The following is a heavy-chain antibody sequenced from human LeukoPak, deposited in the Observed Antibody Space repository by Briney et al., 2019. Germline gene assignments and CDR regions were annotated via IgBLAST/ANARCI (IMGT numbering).Heavy chain of an antibody. CDR3: AKDYRSPNIVVVLHMDV. CDR1: GFTFSSCA. V-gene: IGHV3-23*01. J-gene: IGHJ6*03. D-gene: IGHD2-2*01. CDR2: ISGSGGST. Sequence: PGGSLRLSCAASGFTFSSCAMSWVRQAPGKGLEWVSAISGSGGSTYYADSVKGRFTISRDNSKNTLYLQMNSLRAEDTAVYYCAKDYRSPNIVVVLHMDVWGKGTTVTVSS.